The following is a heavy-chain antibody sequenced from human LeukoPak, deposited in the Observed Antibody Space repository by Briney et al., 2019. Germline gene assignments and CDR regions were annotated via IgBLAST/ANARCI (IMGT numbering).Heavy chain of an antibody. Sequence: SETLSLTCTVSDGSISSFSYYWAWIRQPPGKGLQWIGSVYYSGSTYYNPSLESRVTISVDTSKNQFSLQLRSVTAADTAVYYCARTYYYESGKFYFYYNGMDVWGQGTTVTVSS. D-gene: IGHD3-10*01. CDR3: ARTYYYESGKFYFYYNGMDV. V-gene: IGHV4-39*01. J-gene: IGHJ6*02. CDR2: VYYSGST. CDR1: DGSISSFSYY.